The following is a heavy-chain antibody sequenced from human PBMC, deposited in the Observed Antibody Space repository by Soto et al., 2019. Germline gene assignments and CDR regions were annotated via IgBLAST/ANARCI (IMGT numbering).Heavy chain of an antibody. Sequence: EVQLVESGGGLVQPGGSLRLSCAASGFTFSNYWMYWVRQAPGKGLVWVSRINSDGSVSSYADSVKGRLTISRDNVKNTLYLQMDGLRAEDTAVYYCARGDCVGGTCYSLAGSFHYYMDVWGKGTTVTVFS. CDR2: INSDGSVS. CDR3: ARGDCVGGTCYSLAGSFHYYMDV. CDR1: GFTFSNYW. J-gene: IGHJ6*03. D-gene: IGHD2-15*01. V-gene: IGHV3-74*01.